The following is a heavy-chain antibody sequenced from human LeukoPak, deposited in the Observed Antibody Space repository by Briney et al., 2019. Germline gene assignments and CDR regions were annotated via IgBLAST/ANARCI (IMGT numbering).Heavy chain of an antibody. CDR2: IHYTGST. Sequence: PSETLSLTCTVSGASISSNSYYWGWIRQPPGKGLEWIGNIHYTGSTYCNPSLKSRVTISVDTSNNQFSLKVTSVAAADTAVYYCARDRGWFGELSGIFDYWGQGTLVTVSS. J-gene: IGHJ4*02. D-gene: IGHD3-10*01. CDR1: GASISSNSYY. V-gene: IGHV4-39*02. CDR3: ARDRGWFGELSGIFDY.